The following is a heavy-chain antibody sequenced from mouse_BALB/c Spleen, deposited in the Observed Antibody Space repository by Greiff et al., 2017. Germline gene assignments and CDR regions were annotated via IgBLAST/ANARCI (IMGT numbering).Heavy chain of an antibody. CDR2: IDPENGDT. CDR3: KAGTTVHCFEY. D-gene: IGHD1-1*01. V-gene: IGHV14-4*02. CDR1: GFNIKDYY. J-gene: IGHJ2*01. Sequence: VHVKQSGAALVRSGASVKLSCTASGFNIKDYYMHWVKQSPEQGLEWIGWIDPENGDTEYAPKFQGKATMTADTSSNTAYLQLSSLTSEDTAVYYCKAGTTVHCFEYWGQGTTLTVS.